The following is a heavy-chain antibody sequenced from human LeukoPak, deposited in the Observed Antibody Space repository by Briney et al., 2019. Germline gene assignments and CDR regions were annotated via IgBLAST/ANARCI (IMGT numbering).Heavy chain of an antibody. Sequence: SETLSLTCTVSGGSISSGDYYWSWIRQPPGKGLEWIGYIYYSGSTYYNPSLKSRVTISVDTSKNQFSLKLSSVTAADTAVYYCARDYGSGTPGYYYYGMDVWGQGTTVTVSS. CDR3: ARDYGSGTPGYYYYGMDV. V-gene: IGHV4-30-4*01. CDR1: GGSISSGDYY. CDR2: IYYSGST. D-gene: IGHD3-10*01. J-gene: IGHJ6*02.